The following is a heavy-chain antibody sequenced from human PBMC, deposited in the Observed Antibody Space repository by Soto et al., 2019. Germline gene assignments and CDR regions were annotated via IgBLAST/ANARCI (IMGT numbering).Heavy chain of an antibody. J-gene: IGHJ4*02. CDR3: ARRGSGGYYDY. Sequence: EVQLLESGGGLVQPGGSLRLSCAASGFTFSSYAMRWVRQAPVKGLEWVSAISGSGGRTYYADSVKGRFTISIDNSKNTLYLQMNSLSAEDTAVYYFARRGSGGYYDYWGQGTLVTVSS. CDR1: GFTFSSYA. CDR2: ISGSGGRT. D-gene: IGHD6-19*01. V-gene: IGHV3-23*01.